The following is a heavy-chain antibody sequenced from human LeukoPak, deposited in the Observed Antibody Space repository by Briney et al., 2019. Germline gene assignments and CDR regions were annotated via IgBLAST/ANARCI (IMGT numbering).Heavy chain of an antibody. V-gene: IGHV3-64D*06. Sequence: GGSLRLSCSASGFTFSNYAMHWVRKAPGKGLEYVSAISSNGGSTYYADSVKGRFSISRDNSKNTLYFQMSSLRAEDTAVYYCVKGTGTKYYYYGMDVWGQGTTVTVSS. CDR2: ISSNGGST. CDR1: GFTFSNYA. J-gene: IGHJ6*02. D-gene: IGHD3/OR15-3a*01. CDR3: VKGTGTKYYYYGMDV.